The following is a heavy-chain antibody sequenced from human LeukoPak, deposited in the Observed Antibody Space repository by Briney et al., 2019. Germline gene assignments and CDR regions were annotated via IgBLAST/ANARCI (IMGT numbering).Heavy chain of an antibody. J-gene: IGHJ6*02. V-gene: IGHV1-69*04. CDR2: IIPILGIA. CDR1: GGTFSSYA. Sequence: ASVKVSCKASGGTFSSYAISWVRQAPGQGLEWMGRIIPILGIANYAQKFQGRVTITADKSTSTAYMELGSLRSEDTAVYYCARGSLFIYGSGSYSIDYYYGMDVWGQGTTVTVSS. CDR3: ARGSLFIYGSGSYSIDYYYGMDV. D-gene: IGHD3-10*01.